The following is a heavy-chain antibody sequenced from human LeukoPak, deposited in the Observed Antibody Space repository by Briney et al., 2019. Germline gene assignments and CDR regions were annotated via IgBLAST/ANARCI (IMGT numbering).Heavy chain of an antibody. CDR1: GFTFSNYA. V-gene: IGHV3-30*04. Sequence: GGSLRLSCAASGFTFSNYALHWVRQAPGKGLEWVAFISYDGSNKYYADSVKGRFTISRDNSKNTLFLQMNSLRAEDTAVYYCARVKVKQWPVRTFDYWGQGTLVTVSS. D-gene: IGHD6-19*01. CDR2: ISYDGSNK. CDR3: ARVKVKQWPVRTFDY. J-gene: IGHJ4*02.